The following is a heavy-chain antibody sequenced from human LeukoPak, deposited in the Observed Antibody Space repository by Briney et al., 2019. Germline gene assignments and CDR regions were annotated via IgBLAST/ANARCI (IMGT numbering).Heavy chain of an antibody. Sequence: SVEVSCKASGGTFSSYAISWVRQAPGQGLEWMGRIIPIFDTANYAQKFQGRVTITTDESTSTAYMELSSLRSEDTAVYYCATPNHIVVVTASDDAFDIWGQGTMVTVSS. V-gene: IGHV1-69*05. CDR1: GGTFSSYA. D-gene: IGHD2-21*02. CDR3: ATPNHIVVVTASDDAFDI. CDR2: IIPIFDTA. J-gene: IGHJ3*02.